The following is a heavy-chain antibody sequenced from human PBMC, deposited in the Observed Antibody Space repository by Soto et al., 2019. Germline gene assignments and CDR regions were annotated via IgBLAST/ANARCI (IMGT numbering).Heavy chain of an antibody. D-gene: IGHD3-10*01. CDR2: IYHSGST. CDR3: YNNGY. Sequence: SETLSLTCAVSGGSISSGGYSWSWIRQPPGKGLEWIGYIYHSGSTYYNPSLKSRVTISVDRSKNQFSLNLSSVTAADTAVYHCYNNGYWGQGTLVTVSS. CDR1: GGSISSGGYS. V-gene: IGHV4-30-2*01. J-gene: IGHJ4*02.